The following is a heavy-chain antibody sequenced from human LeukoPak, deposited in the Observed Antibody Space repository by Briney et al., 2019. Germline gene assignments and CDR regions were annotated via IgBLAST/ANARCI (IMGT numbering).Heavy chain of an antibody. CDR2: ISSSSSYI. CDR3: ARMVAGTFGYFDY. CDR1: GFTFSSYS. Sequence: GGSLRLSCAASGFTFSSYSMNWVRQAPGKGLEWVSSISSSSSYIYYADSVKGRFTISRDSAKNSLYLQMNSLRAEDTAVYYCARMVAGTFGYFDYWGQGTLVTVSS. V-gene: IGHV3-21*01. D-gene: IGHD6-19*01. J-gene: IGHJ4*02.